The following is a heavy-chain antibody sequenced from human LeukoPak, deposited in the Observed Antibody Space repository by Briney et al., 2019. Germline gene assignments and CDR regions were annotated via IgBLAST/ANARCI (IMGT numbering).Heavy chain of an antibody. Sequence: PGGSLRLSCAASGFTFSSYSMNWVRQAPGKGLEWVSSISSSSSYIYYADSVKGRFTISRDNAKNSLYLQMNSLRAEDTAVYYCARDSDDILTGYSPNWFDPWGQGTLVTVSS. J-gene: IGHJ5*02. CDR3: ARDSDDILTGYSPNWFDP. V-gene: IGHV3-21*01. CDR2: ISSSSSYI. CDR1: GFTFSSYS. D-gene: IGHD3-9*01.